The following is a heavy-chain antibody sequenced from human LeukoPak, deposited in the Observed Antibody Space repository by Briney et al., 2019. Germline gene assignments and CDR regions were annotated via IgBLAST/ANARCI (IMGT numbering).Heavy chain of an antibody. V-gene: IGHV3-7*01. D-gene: IGHD3-9*01. CDR3: ARDLTGGPDY. Sequence: GGSLRLSCAASGFTFSSSSMSWVRLAPGKGLEWVANIKHDGSEKYYVDSVRGRFTISRDNARDSLYLQMNSLRAEDTAVYFCARDLTGGPDYWGQGTLVTVSS. J-gene: IGHJ4*02. CDR1: GFTFSSSS. CDR2: IKHDGSEK.